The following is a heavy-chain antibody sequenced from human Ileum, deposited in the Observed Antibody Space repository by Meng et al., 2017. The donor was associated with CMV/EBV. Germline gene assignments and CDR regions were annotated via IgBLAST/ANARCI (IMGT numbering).Heavy chain of an antibody. D-gene: IGHD7-27*01. Sequence: LVAAGTRLKKPGASVMDSRKAFVNMFTGYYMHWVRQAPGQGIEWVGCINLNSGVIDFAQKFQGRITLTRDTSITTAYMELTRLIYDDTAVYYCARENWVYDYWGQGTLVTVSS. J-gene: IGHJ4*02. CDR3: ARENWVYDY. CDR2: INLNSGVI. CDR1: VNMFTGYY. V-gene: IGHV1-2*02.